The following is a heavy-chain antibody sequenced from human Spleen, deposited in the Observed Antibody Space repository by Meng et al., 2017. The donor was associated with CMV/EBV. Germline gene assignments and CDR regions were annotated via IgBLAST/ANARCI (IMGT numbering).Heavy chain of an antibody. Sequence: GESLKISCAASGFTFSSYAMHWVRQAPGKGLEWVAVISYDGSNKYYADSVKGRFTISRDNSKNTLYLQMNSLRAEDTAVYYCAREGGTVYVGVVIRGAFDIWGQGTMVTVSS. CDR1: GFTFSSYA. V-gene: IGHV3-30-3*01. J-gene: IGHJ3*02. CDR3: AREGGTVYVGVVIRGAFDI. D-gene: IGHD3-3*01. CDR2: ISYDGSNK.